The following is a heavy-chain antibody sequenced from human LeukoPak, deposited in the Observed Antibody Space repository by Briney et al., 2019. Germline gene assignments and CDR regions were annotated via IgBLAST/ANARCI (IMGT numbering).Heavy chain of an antibody. V-gene: IGHV5-51*01. D-gene: IGHD5-24*01. Sequence: GASLQISCQGSGYSFTSYWIGWVRQLPGKGLEWMGIIYPGDSDTRYSPSFQGQVTISADKSISTAYLQWSSLKASDTAMYYCARHDDDHGYDYWGQGTLVTVSS. CDR1: GYSFTSYW. CDR2: IYPGDSDT. J-gene: IGHJ4*02. CDR3: ARHDDDHGYDY.